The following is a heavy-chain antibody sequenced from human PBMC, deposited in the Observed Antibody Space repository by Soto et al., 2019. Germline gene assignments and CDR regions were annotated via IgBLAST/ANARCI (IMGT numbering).Heavy chain of an antibody. D-gene: IGHD3-9*01. J-gene: IGHJ6*02. CDR1: VGSITSSIYY. V-gene: IGHV4-39*01. Sequence: SATLSLTCTVSVGSITSSIYYCGWIRPPPGKGLEWIGSIYYSGRTYYNPSLKSRVTISVDTSKNQFSLKLSSVTAADTAVYYCASGYDIFTYYHRGHCYGLYVSGQGTTDIGSS. CDR3: ASGYDIFTYYHRGHCYGLYV. CDR2: IYYSGRT.